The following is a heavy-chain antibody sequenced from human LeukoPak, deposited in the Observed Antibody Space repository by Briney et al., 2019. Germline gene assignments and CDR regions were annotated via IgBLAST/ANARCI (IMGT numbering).Heavy chain of an antibody. V-gene: IGHV3-66*04. J-gene: IGHJ3*02. CDR3: ARHRPPSDGHNSGSFDI. CDR2: IYSGGDT. Sequence: GGSLRLSCAASGFTVSSTYMSWVRQAPGKGLEWVSVIYSGGDTYYAGSVRGRFTISRDNSKSTVFLQMDSLGAEDTAVYYCARHRPPSDGHNSGSFDIWGQGTMVSVSS. D-gene: IGHD5-24*01. CDR1: GFTVSSTY.